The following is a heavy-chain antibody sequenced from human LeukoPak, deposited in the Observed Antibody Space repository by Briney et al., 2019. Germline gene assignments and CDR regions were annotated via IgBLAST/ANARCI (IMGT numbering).Heavy chain of an antibody. V-gene: IGHV3-74*01. CDR2: IKSDGTT. J-gene: IGHJ4*02. Sequence: GGSLRLSCAASGFTFSNYWMHWLRQVRGKGLVWVSYIKSDGTTNYADSVKGRFTISRDNAKSTLFLQMNSLRAEDTALYYCARDRYSYDHWGQGTLVTVSS. CDR1: GFTFSNYW. D-gene: IGHD3-3*01. CDR3: ARDRYSYDH.